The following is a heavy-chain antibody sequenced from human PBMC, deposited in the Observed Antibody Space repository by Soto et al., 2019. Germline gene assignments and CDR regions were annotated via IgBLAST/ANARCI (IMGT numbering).Heavy chain of an antibody. CDR1: GFSFSSYW. Sequence: EVQLVESGGGLVQPGGSLRVSCAASGFSFSSYWMHWVRQAPGKGLVWVSRINSDGSSTSYADSVKGRFTISRDNAKNTLYVQMTSLRAEDTAIYFWARGGAVDCRHYWGQGTLVTVSS. J-gene: IGHJ4*02. CDR3: ARGGAVDCRHY. V-gene: IGHV3-74*01. D-gene: IGHD6-19*01. CDR2: INSDGSST.